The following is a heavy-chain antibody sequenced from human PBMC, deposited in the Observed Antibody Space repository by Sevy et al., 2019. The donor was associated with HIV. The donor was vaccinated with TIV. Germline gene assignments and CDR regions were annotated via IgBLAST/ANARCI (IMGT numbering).Heavy chain of an antibody. CDR2: ISYDGSNK. CDR1: GFTFSSYA. CDR3: ARDRYHYDSSGYYSGAFDI. Sequence: GGSLRLSCAASGFTFSSYAMHWVRQAPGKGLEWVAVISYDGSNKYYANSVKGRFTISRDNSKNTLYLQMNSLRAEDTAVYYCARDRYHYDSSGYYSGAFDIWGQGTMVTVSS. D-gene: IGHD3-22*01. J-gene: IGHJ3*02. V-gene: IGHV3-30-3*01.